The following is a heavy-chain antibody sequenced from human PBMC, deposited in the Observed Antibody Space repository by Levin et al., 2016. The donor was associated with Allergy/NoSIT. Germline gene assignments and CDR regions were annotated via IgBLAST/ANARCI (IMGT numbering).Heavy chain of an antibody. CDR2: ISHDGNNE. V-gene: IGHV3-30-3*01. CDR3: ARVGFGYNYGNGFDY. J-gene: IGHJ4*02. Sequence: GESLKISCAASGFAFSEFSMNWVRQAPGKGLEWVAVISHDGNNEHHADSVKGRFSISRDNSKNMLFLQMNSLRAEDTAVYFCARVGFGYNYGNGFDYWGQGTLVIVSS. CDR1: GFAFSEFS. D-gene: IGHD5-18*01.